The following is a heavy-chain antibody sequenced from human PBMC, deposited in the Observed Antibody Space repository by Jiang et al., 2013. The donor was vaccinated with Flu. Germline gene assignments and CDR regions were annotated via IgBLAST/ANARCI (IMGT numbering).Heavy chain of an antibody. CDR2: MNPNSGNT. Sequence: GAEVKKPGASVKVSCKASGYTFTSYDINWVRQATGQGLEWMGWMNPNSGNTGYAQKFQGRVTMTRNTSISTAYMELSSLRSEDTAVYYCARELDYSNYGVLYYYYYGMDVWGQGTTVTVSS. V-gene: IGHV1-8*01. J-gene: IGHJ6*02. CDR3: ARELDYSNYGVLYYYYYGMDV. CDR1: GYTFTSYD. D-gene: IGHD4-11*01.